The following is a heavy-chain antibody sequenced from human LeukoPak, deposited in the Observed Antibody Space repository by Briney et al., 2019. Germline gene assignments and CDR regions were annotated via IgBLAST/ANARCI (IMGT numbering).Heavy chain of an antibody. D-gene: IGHD3-10*01. CDR1: GGSFSGYY. CDR2: INHSGST. CDR3: ATRRFGAFDY. V-gene: IGHV4-34*01. Sequence: PSETLSLTCAVYGGSFSGYYWSWIRQPPGKGLEWIGEINHSGSTNHNPSLKSRVTISVDTSKNQFSLKLSSVTAADTAVYYCATRRFGAFDYWGQGTLVTVSS. J-gene: IGHJ4*02.